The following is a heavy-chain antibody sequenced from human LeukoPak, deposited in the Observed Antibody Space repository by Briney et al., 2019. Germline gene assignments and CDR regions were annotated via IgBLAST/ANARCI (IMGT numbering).Heavy chain of an antibody. V-gene: IGHV4-39*07. CDR1: GGSISSSSYY. D-gene: IGHD2-21*02. CDR3: ASPAYCGGDCYSPHFQH. CDR2: IYYSGST. Sequence: PSETLSPTCTVSGGSISSSSYYWGWIRQPPGKGLEWIGSIYYSGSTYYNPSLKSRVTISVDTSKNQFSLKLSSVTAADTAVYYCASPAYCGGDCYSPHFQHWGQGTLVTVSS. J-gene: IGHJ1*01.